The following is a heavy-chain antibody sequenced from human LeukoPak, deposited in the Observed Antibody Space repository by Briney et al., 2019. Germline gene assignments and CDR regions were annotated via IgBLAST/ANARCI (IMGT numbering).Heavy chain of an antibody. J-gene: IGHJ4*02. V-gene: IGHV3-48*01. CDR1: GFIFSSYS. CDR2: ISSVSSTI. D-gene: IGHD2-15*01. CDR3: ARVHGGYPFDQ. Sequence: GGSLRLSCAASGFIFSSYSMNWVRQAPGKGLERISFISSVSSTIFYADSVKGRFNISRDNVKNSLYLQMNGLRAEDTAVYYCARVHGGYPFDQWGQGTLVTVSS.